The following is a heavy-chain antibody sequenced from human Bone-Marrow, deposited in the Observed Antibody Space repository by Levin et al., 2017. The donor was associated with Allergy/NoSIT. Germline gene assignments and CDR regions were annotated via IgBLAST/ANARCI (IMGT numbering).Heavy chain of an antibody. J-gene: IGHJ4*02. Sequence: LSLTCAASGFTFSNAWMSWVRQAPGKGLEWVGRIKSKTDGGTTDYAAPVKGRFTISRDDSKNTLYLQMNSLKTEDTAVYYCTTASYDYVWGSFFNWGQGTLVTVSS. D-gene: IGHD3-16*01. CDR2: IKSKTDGGTT. CDR1: GFTFSNAW. CDR3: TTASYDYVWGSFFN. V-gene: IGHV3-15*01.